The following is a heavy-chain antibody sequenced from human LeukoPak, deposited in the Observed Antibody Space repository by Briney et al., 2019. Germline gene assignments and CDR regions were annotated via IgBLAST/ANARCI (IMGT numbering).Heavy chain of an antibody. J-gene: IGHJ4*02. CDR1: GGTFSSYA. V-gene: IGHV1-69*01. D-gene: IGHD3-9*01. CDR2: IIPIFGTA. CDR3: ARDRGGDYDILTGYPFDY. Sequence: SVKVSCKASGGTFSSYAISWVRQAPGQGLEWMGGIIPIFGTANYAQKFQGRVTITADESTSTAYMELSSLRSEDTAVYYCARDRGGDYDILTGYPFDYWGQGTLVTVSS.